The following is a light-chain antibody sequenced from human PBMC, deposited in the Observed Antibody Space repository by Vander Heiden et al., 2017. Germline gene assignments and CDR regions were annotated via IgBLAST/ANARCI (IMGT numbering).Light chain of an antibody. J-gene: IGLJ3*02. CDR3: CSYAGSSTLEV. CDR1: SSDVGSYNL. V-gene: IGLV2-23*02. Sequence: QSALTQPATVPWSPGQSITISCTGTSSDVGSYNLVSWYQQYSGKAPKLMIYEVSKRPSGVSNRFSGSKSGSTASLTISGLQAEDEADYYCCSYAGSSTLEVFGGGTKLTVL. CDR2: EVS.